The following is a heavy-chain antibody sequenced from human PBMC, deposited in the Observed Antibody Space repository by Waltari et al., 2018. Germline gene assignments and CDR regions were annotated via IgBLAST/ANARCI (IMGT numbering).Heavy chain of an antibody. V-gene: IGHV3-30*18. CDR3: AKGFLEWVLFGHNAMDV. J-gene: IGHJ6*02. CDR2: ISYDGSNE. Sequence: QVQLVESGGGVVQPGRSLRLSCAASGFTFSSYGIHWVRQAPGQGLEWVAVISYDGSNEYYADSVKDRFTISRDNSKNTLYLQMNSLRAEDTAVYYCAKGFLEWVLFGHNAMDVWGQGTTVTVSS. D-gene: IGHD3-3*01. CDR1: GFTFSSYG.